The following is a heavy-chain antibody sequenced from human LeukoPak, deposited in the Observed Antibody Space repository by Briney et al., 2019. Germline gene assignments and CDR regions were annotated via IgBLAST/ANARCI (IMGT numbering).Heavy chain of an antibody. CDR3: ARSNISSWYYAGHFDY. CDR2: IYYSGST. V-gene: IGHV4-39*01. CDR1: GGSISSSSYY. J-gene: IGHJ4*02. Sequence: SETLSLTCTVSGGSISSSSYYWGWIRQPPGKGLEWIGSIYYSGSTYYNPSLKSRVTISVDTSKSQFSLKLSSVTAADTAVYYCARSNISSWYYAGHFDYWGQGTLVTVSS. D-gene: IGHD6-13*01.